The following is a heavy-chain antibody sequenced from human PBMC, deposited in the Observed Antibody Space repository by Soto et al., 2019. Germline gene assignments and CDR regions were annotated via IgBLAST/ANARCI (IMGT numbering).Heavy chain of an antibody. Sequence: GASVKVSFKASGYTFTSYGISWVRQAPGQGLEWMGWISAYNGNTNYAQKLQGRVTMTTDTSTSTAYMELRSLRSDDTAVYYCARDPAYCGGDCYSFDYWGQGTLVTVSS. D-gene: IGHD2-21*02. J-gene: IGHJ4*02. CDR3: ARDPAYCGGDCYSFDY. CDR1: GYTFTSYG. V-gene: IGHV1-18*01. CDR2: ISAYNGNT.